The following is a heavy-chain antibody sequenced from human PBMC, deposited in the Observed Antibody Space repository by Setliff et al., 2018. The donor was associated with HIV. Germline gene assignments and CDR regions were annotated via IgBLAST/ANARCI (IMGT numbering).Heavy chain of an antibody. CDR2: LLYDGSDR. Sequence: GGSLRLSCAASGFTFSSYAMHWVRQAPGKGLEWVAVLLYDGSDRNYADSVKGRFTISRDNSKKTLYLQMNSLRPEDTAVYHCAKARSEYQLRPGYYYMDVWGQGTTVTVSS. V-gene: IGHV3-30*04. J-gene: IGHJ6*03. D-gene: IGHD6-6*01. CDR3: AKARSEYQLRPGYYYMDV. CDR1: GFTFSSYA.